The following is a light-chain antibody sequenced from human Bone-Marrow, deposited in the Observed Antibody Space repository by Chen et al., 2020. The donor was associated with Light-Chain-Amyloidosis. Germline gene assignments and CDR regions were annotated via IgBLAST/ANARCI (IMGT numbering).Light chain of an antibody. Sequence: EIVVTQSPATLSVSPGERAILSCRASQSVGSNLAWYQQSPGQPPRLLINGASTRATGIPGRFSGSGSGTEFTLTITSLQSEDFAVYYCQRYNDWPLTFGGGTKVEIK. CDR2: GAS. V-gene: IGKV3-15*01. CDR3: QRYNDWPLT. CDR1: QSVGSN. J-gene: IGKJ4*01.